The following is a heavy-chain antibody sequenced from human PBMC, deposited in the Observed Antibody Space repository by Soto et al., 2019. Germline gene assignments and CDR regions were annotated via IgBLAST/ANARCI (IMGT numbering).Heavy chain of an antibody. Sequence: SETLSLTCTVSGGSISSYYWSWIRQPPGKGLEWIGYIYYSGSTNYNPSLKSRVTISVDTSKNQFSLKLSSVTAADTAVYYCARGRDYGDYFVDYWGQGTLVTVSS. J-gene: IGHJ4*02. D-gene: IGHD4-17*01. CDR3: ARGRDYGDYFVDY. CDR2: IYYSGST. V-gene: IGHV4-59*01. CDR1: GGSISSYY.